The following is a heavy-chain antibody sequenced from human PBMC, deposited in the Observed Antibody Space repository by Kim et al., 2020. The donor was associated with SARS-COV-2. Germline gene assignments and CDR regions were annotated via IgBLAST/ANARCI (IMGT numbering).Heavy chain of an antibody. Sequence: SETLSLTCTVSGGSISSGDYYWSWIRQPPGKGLEWIGYIYYSGSTYYNPSLKSRITISIDTSKNQFSLKLSCVTAADTAVYYCARGEGITIFGVVIIGAFDIWGQGTMVTVSS. D-gene: IGHD3-3*01. J-gene: IGHJ3*02. V-gene: IGHV4-30-4*01. CDR3: ARGEGITIFGVVIIGAFDI. CDR2: IYYSGST. CDR1: GGSISSGDYY.